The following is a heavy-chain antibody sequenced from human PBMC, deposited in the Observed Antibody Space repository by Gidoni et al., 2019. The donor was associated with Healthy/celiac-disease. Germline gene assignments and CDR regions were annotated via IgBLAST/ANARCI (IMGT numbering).Heavy chain of an antibody. CDR2: ISYDGSNK. CDR3: ARPHRDDFWSGNDAFDI. Sequence: QGQPGESGGGVVEPGRALSRSWAAAGFTFSSYGMHWVRQAPGKGLEWVAVISYDGSNKSYADSVKGRFTISRDNSKNTLYLQMNSLRAEDTAVYYCARPHRDDFWSGNDAFDIWGQGTMVTVSS. V-gene: IGHV3-30-3*01. CDR1: GFTFSSYG. D-gene: IGHD3-3*01. J-gene: IGHJ3*02.